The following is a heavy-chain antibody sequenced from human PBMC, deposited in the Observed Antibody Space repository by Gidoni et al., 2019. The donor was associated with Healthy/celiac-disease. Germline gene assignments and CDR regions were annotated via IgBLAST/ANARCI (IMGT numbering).Heavy chain of an antibody. Sequence: EVQLVESGGGLVQPGGSLRLSCAASGFTFSSYALHWVRQAPGKGLEYVSAISSNGGSTYYANSVKGRFTISRDNSKNTLYLQMGSLRAEDMAVYYCARDTYSSSQGVYYYYGMDVWGQGTTVTVSS. J-gene: IGHJ6*02. CDR2: ISSNGGST. CDR1: GFTFSSYA. D-gene: IGHD6-13*01. CDR3: ARDTYSSSQGVYYYYGMDV. V-gene: IGHV3-64*01.